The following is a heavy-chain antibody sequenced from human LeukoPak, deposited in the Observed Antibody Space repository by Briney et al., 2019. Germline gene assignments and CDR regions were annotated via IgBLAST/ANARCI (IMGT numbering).Heavy chain of an antibody. CDR2: ISGSGANT. D-gene: IGHD6-19*01. J-gene: IGHJ4*02. CDR1: GFTFSSYA. Sequence: GGSLRLSCAASGFTFSSYAMNWVRQAPGKGLEWVSTISGSGANTYNADSVKGRFTISRDNSKNTLYLQMNSLRAEDTALYYCAKDTHSSGWYYFDYWGQGTLVTVSS. V-gene: IGHV3-23*01. CDR3: AKDTHSSGWYYFDY.